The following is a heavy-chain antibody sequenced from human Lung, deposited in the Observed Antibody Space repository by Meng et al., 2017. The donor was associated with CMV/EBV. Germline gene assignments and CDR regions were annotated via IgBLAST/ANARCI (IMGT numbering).Heavy chain of an antibody. V-gene: IGHV3-7*01. D-gene: IGHD3-10*01. CDR1: GLTFSSYW. J-gene: IGHJ3*02. CDR2: IKQDGSEK. Sequence: SCAASGLTFSSYWMSWVRQAPGKGLEWVANIKQDGSEKYYVDSVKGRFTISRDNAKNSLYLQMNSLRAEDTAVYYCASPRRGAFDIWGQGTMVTVSS. CDR3: ASPRRGAFDI.